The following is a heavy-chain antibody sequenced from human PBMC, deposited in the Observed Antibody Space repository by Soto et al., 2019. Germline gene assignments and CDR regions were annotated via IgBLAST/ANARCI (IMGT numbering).Heavy chain of an antibody. CDR3: ARDLRPDIAARRHYYYGMDV. CDR1: GFTFSSYA. J-gene: IGHJ6*02. V-gene: IGHV3-30-3*01. Sequence: PGGSLRLSCAASGFTFSSYAMHWVRQAPGKGLEWVAVISYDGSNKYYADSVKGRFTISRDNSKNTLYLQMNSLRAEDTAVYYCARDLRPDIAARRHYYYGMDVWGQGTTVTVSS. CDR2: ISYDGSNK. D-gene: IGHD6-6*01.